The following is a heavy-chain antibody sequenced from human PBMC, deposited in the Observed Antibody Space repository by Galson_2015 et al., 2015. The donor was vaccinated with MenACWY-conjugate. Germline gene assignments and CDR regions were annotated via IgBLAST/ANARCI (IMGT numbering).Heavy chain of an antibody. J-gene: IGHJ4*02. CDR1: GFTFSSYA. D-gene: IGHD2-2*02. CDR3: AKVPASIKRIYVDD. CDR2: VSGSGGST. Sequence: SLRLSCAASGFTFSSYAMSWVRQAPGRGLEWVSTVSGSGGSTYYADSVKGRFTISRDNSKNTLYLQMNSLRAEDTAVYFCAKVPASIKRIYVDDWGQGTLVTVSS. V-gene: IGHV3-23*01.